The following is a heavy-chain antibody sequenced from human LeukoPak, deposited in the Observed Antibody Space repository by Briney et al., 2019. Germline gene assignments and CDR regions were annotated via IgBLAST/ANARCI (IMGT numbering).Heavy chain of an antibody. Sequence: ASVKVSCKASGYTFTGYCMNWVRQAPGQGPEWMGWINPNSGDTSYAQRFQGRVTMTRDKSVSTAYMELRSLTSDDTAVYFCARDMGRPSYGSVNHNLYFYYYYGMDVWGQGTTVTVSS. CDR3: ARDMGRPSYGSVNHNLYFYYYYGMDV. CDR1: GYTFTGYC. V-gene: IGHV1-2*02. CDR2: INPNSGDT. D-gene: IGHD3-10*01. J-gene: IGHJ6*02.